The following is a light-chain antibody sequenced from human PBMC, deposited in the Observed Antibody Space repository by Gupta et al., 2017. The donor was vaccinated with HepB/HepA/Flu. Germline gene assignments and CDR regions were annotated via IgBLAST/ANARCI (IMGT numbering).Light chain of an antibody. CDR1: QDVSTW. J-gene: IGKJ3*01. V-gene: IGKV1-12*01. Sequence: DIQMTQSPSSVSASVGDRVTITCRASQDVSTWLAWYQQKPGKAPEVLIYDASSLQSGVPSRFSGSGSGTDFTLTIGRLQPEDFATYYCQQANSFPHTFGHGTKVDIK. CDR3: QQANSFPHT. CDR2: DAS.